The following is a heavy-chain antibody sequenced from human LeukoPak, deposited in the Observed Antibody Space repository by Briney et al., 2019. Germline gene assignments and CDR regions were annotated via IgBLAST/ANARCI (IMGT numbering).Heavy chain of an antibody. Sequence: GGSLRLSCTASGFTFGDYAMSWVRQAPGKGLEWVARIRNKANSYTTEYAASVKGRFTIARDDSKTSLFLQMNSLKTEDTAVYYCARGYGSGPFYFDYWGQGTLVTVSS. J-gene: IGHJ4*02. CDR3: ARGYGSGPFYFDY. CDR1: GFTFGDYA. D-gene: IGHD3-10*01. V-gene: IGHV3-72*01. CDR2: IRNKANSYTT.